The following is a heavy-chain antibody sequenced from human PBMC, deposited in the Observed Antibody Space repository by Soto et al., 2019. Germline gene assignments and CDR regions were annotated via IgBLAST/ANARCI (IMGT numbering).Heavy chain of an antibody. J-gene: IGHJ4*02. CDR2: INPNSGGT. CDR3: ARDRIAARPLGY. CDR1: GYTFTGYY. V-gene: IGHV1-2*02. Sequence: ASVKVSCKASGYTFTGYYMHWVRQAPGQGLEWMGWINPNSGGTNYAQKFQGRVTMTRDTSISTAYMELSRLRSDDTAVYYCARDRIAARPLGYWGQGTLVTVSS. D-gene: IGHD6-6*01.